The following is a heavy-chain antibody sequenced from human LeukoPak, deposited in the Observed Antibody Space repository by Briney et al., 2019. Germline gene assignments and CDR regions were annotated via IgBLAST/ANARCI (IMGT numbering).Heavy chain of an antibody. CDR2: IYYSGNT. Sequence: PSETLSLTCTVSGVSISSSNSYWGWIRQPPGKGLEWIGSIYYSGNTYYNASLKSQVSISIDTSKNQFSLRLTSVTAADTAVYYCARQTGSGLFSLPGGQGTLVTVSS. J-gene: IGHJ4*02. V-gene: IGHV4-39*01. CDR3: ARQTGSGLFSLP. D-gene: IGHD3-10*01. CDR1: GVSISSSNSY.